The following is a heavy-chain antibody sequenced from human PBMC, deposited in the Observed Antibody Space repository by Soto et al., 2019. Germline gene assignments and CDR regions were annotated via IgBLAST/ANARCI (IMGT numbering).Heavy chain of an antibody. D-gene: IGHD3-22*01. V-gene: IGHV4-31*03. CDR1: DGSISSGGYY. Sequence: QVQLQESGPGLVKPSQTLSLTCTVSDGSISSGGYYWSWIRQHPGKGLEWIGYIYYSGSTYYNPSLKSRVTISVDTSKNQFSLKLSSVTAADTAVYYCARRGSSGYYSWYFDYWGQGTLVTVSS. CDR3: ARRGSSGYYSWYFDY. J-gene: IGHJ4*02. CDR2: IYYSGST.